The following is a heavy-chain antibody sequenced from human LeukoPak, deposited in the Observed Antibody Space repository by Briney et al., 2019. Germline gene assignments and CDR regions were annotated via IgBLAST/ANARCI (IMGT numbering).Heavy chain of an antibody. CDR2: IYSGGST. CDR3: GRGDDIRAFDI. J-gene: IGHJ3*02. CDR1: GFTVSSNY. V-gene: IGHV3-53*01. Sequence: GGSLRLSCAASGFTVSSNYMSWVRQAPGKGLEWVSLIYSGGSTYYADSVKGRFTISRDSSKNTLYLQVNSLRAEDTAVYYCGRGDDIRAFDIWGQGTMVTVSS. D-gene: IGHD2-8*01.